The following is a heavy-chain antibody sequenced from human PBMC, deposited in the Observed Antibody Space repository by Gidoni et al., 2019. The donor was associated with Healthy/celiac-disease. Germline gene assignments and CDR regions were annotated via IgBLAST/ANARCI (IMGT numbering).Heavy chain of an antibody. J-gene: IGHJ4*02. CDR2: IYSGGRP. V-gene: IGHV3-53*01. CDR1: GLPVSSNY. Sequence: EVQLVESGGGLIQPGGSLRLSCGASGLPVSSNYMSWVRQAPGKGLEWVSVIYSGGRPYYADSVKGRFTISRDNSKNTLYLQMNSLRAEDTAVYYCARDRGDYEGYWCQGTLVTVSS. CDR3: ARDRGDYEGY. D-gene: IGHD4-17*01.